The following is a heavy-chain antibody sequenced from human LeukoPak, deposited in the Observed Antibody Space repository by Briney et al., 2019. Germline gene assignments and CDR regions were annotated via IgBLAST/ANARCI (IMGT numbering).Heavy chain of an antibody. CDR2: ISSSGRST. J-gene: IGHJ4*02. CDR1: GFTFNNYA. Sequence: GGSLILSCAASGFTFNNYAMSWVRQAPGKGLEWFSAISSSGRSTWNADSVEGRFTISRDNSKNTLYLQMNSLRAEDTATYYCAKDHSDCRGRDCFLHQDWGQGTLVTVSS. V-gene: IGHV3-23*01. CDR3: AKDHSDCRGRDCFLHQD. D-gene: IGHD3/OR15-3a*01.